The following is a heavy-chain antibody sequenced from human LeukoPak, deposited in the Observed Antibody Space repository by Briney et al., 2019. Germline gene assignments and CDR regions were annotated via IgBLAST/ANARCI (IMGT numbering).Heavy chain of an antibody. Sequence: GASVKVSCKASGGTFSSYAISWVRQAPGQGLEWMGGIIPIFGTANYAQKFQGRVTITTDESTSTAYMELSSLRSEDTAVYYCVRVAYYYDSSGHPPVWGQGTLVTVSS. CDR2: IIPIFGTA. CDR3: VRVAYYYDSSGHPPV. J-gene: IGHJ4*02. CDR1: GGTFSSYA. V-gene: IGHV1-69*05. D-gene: IGHD3-22*01.